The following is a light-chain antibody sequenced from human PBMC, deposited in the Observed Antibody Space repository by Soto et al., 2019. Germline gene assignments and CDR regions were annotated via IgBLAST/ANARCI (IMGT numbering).Light chain of an antibody. CDR3: ATWDSSLTGEV. V-gene: IGLV1-51*01. CDR2: DSN. Sequence: QSVLTQPPSVSAAPGQKVTISCSGSCFNIGNNYVSWFQQLPGTAPKLLIYDSNKRPSGIPDRFSGSKSGTSATLDITGLQTGDEADYYCATWDSSLTGEVFGGGTQLTVL. J-gene: IGLJ2*01. CDR1: CFNIGNNY.